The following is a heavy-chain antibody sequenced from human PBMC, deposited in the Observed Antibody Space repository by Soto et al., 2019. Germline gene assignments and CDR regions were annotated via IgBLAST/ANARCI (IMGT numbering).Heavy chain of an antibody. CDR3: ARLRIAVAGTWWFDP. CDR1: GGSISSSSYS. J-gene: IGHJ5*02. Sequence: QMQLQESGPGLVKPSETLSLTCTVSGGSISSSSYSWGWIRQPPGKGLEWIGSFYYGGSTYYNPSLTSRVTISVDTSKSQLSLKLSSVAAADTAVYYCARLRIAVAGTWWFDPWGQGTLVTVSS. V-gene: IGHV4-39*01. CDR2: FYYGGST. D-gene: IGHD6-19*01.